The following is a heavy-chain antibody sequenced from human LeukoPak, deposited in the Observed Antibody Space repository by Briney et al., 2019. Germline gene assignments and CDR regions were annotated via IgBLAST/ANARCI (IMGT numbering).Heavy chain of an antibody. CDR2: IIPIFGTA. D-gene: IGHD3-3*01. V-gene: IGHV1-69*05. J-gene: IGHJ5*02. CDR3: ARDYNDDFWSGLNWFDP. Sequence: ASVKVSCKASGYTFTGYYMHWVRQAPGQGLEWMGGIIPIFGTANYAQKFQGRVTITTDESTSTAYMELSSLRSEDTAVYYCARDYNDDFWSGLNWFDPWGQGTLVTVSS. CDR1: GYTFTGYY.